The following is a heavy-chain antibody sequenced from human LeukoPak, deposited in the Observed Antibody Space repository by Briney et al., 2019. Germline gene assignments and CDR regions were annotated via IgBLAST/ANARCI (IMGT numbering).Heavy chain of an antibody. V-gene: IGHV1-2*02. CDR3: ARVSRVGGSRAFDI. CDR1: GYTFTGYY. J-gene: IGHJ3*02. CDR2: INPNGGGT. D-gene: IGHD3-16*01. Sequence: ASVKVSCKASGYTFTGYYMHWVRQAPGQGLEWMGWINPNGGGTNYAQKFQGRVTMTRDTSISTAYMELSRLRSDDTAVYYCARVSRVGGSRAFDIWGQGTMVTVSS.